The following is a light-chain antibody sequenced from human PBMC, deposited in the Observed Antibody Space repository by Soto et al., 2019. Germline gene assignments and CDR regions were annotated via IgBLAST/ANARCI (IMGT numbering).Light chain of an antibody. J-gene: IGLJ2*01. V-gene: IGLV4-69*01. CDR3: QTWGTGIHFV. Sequence: QPVLTQSPSASASLGASVKLTCTLSSGHSSYAIAWHQQQPEKGPRYLMKLNSDGSHSKGDGIPDRFSGSSSGAERYLTISSLQSEDEADYYCQTWGTGIHFVFGGGTKLTVL. CDR2: LNSDGSH. CDR1: SGHSSYA.